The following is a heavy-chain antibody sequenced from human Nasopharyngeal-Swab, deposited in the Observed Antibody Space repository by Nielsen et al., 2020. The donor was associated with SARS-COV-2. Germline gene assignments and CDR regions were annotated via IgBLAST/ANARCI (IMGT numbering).Heavy chain of an antibody. CDR3: VRDVIATVTTPPDY. CDR2: LKQDGGEK. D-gene: IGHD4-17*01. J-gene: IGHJ4*02. CDR1: GFTFSSYW. Sequence: GESLKISCAASGFTFSSYWMRWVRQAPGKGLEWVAKLKQDGGEKNYVDSVKGRFTISRDNAKNSLYLQMNTLRAEDTAVYYCVRDVIATVTTPPDYWGQGTLVTVSS. V-gene: IGHV3-7*01.